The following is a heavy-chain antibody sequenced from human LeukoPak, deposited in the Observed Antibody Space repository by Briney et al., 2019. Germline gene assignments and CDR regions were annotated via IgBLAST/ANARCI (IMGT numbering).Heavy chain of an antibody. V-gene: IGHV3-30*04. CDR3: ARDDRIYCSTTSCYLGTFDY. J-gene: IGHJ4*02. D-gene: IGHD2-2*01. CDR1: GFTFNYYA. CDR2: ISHDGSNP. Sequence: GGSLRLSCAASGFTFNYYAMHCARHAPGKGLEWVAVISHDGSNPYYADSVKGRFTISRDNSKDTLYLQVSGVRAEDTAFYCCARDDRIYCSTTSCYLGTFDYWGRGTLVTVSS.